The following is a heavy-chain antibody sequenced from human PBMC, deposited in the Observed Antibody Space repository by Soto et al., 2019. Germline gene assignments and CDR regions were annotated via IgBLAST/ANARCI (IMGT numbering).Heavy chain of an antibody. CDR1: GFSLSNARMG. CDR3: ARIRRITMVRGAAYYFDY. D-gene: IGHD3-10*01. Sequence: QVTLKESGPVLVKPTETLTLTCTVSGFSLSNARMGVSWIRQPPGKALEWLAHIFSNDEKSYSTSLESRLTISKDTSQSQVVLTMTNMDPVDTATYYCARIRRITMVRGAAYYFDYWGQGTLVTVSS. V-gene: IGHV2-26*01. J-gene: IGHJ4*02. CDR2: IFSNDEK.